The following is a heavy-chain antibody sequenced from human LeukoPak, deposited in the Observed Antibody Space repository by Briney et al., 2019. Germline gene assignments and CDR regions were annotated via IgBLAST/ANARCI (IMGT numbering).Heavy chain of an antibody. Sequence: PGGSLRLSCAVSGITLSNYGMRWVRQAPGKGLACVAGISDSGGRTNYADSVKGRFTISRDNPKNTLYLQMNSLRAEDTAVYFCAKRGVVIRVILVGFHKEAYYFDSWGQGALVTVSS. V-gene: IGHV3-23*01. CDR2: ISDSGGRT. CDR1: GITLSNYG. CDR3: AKRGVVIRVILVGFHKEAYYFDS. J-gene: IGHJ4*02. D-gene: IGHD3-22*01.